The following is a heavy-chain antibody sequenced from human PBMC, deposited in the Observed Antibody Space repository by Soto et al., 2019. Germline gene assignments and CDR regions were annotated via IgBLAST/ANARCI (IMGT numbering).Heavy chain of an antibody. Sequence: QITLKESGPTLVKPTQTLTLTCTFSGFSLSTSGVGVGWIRQPPGKALEWLALIYWDDDKRYSPSLKSRLTIPKDTSKTQVVLTMTNMDPVDTATYYCAHLFVGYDFWSGPDYWGQGTLVTVSS. V-gene: IGHV2-5*02. D-gene: IGHD3-3*01. J-gene: IGHJ4*02. CDR3: AHLFVGYDFWSGPDY. CDR1: GFSLSTSGVG. CDR2: IYWDDDK.